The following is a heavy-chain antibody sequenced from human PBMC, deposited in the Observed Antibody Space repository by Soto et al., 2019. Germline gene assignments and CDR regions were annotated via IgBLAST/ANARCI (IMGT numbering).Heavy chain of an antibody. CDR3: ARSKPYGDYVSGWFDP. D-gene: IGHD4-17*01. CDR2: INPSGGST. CDR1: GYTFTSYY. J-gene: IGHJ5*02. Sequence: GASGKVSFKASGYTFTSYYMHWLRQAPGQGLEWMGIINPSGGSTSYAQKFQGRVTMTRDTSTSTVYMELSSLRSEDTAVYYCARSKPYGDYVSGWFDPWGQGTLVTVSS. V-gene: IGHV1-46*01.